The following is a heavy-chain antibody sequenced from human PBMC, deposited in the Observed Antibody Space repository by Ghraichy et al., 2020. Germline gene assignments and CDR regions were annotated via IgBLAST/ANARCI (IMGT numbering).Heavy chain of an antibody. CDR3: AKDIGNSYFSGMDV. D-gene: IGHD1-26*01. V-gene: IGHV3-23*01. CDR1: GFTFNRYG. CDR2: ISGSGVTF. Sequence: GESLNISCVASGFTFNRYGMTWVRQAPGKGLEWVSAISGSGVTFYHADFVKGRFTISRNNFKNTLYLEMSGLRAEDTALYYCAKDIGNSYFSGMDVWGQGTTVTVSS. J-gene: IGHJ6*02.